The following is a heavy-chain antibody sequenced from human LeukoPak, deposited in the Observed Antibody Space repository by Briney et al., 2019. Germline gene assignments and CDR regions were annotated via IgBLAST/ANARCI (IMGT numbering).Heavy chain of an antibody. V-gene: IGHV4-34*01. CDR3: VREYCTSSTAFDI. J-gene: IGHJ3*02. CDR2: INHGGST. D-gene: IGHD2-8*01. Sequence: SETLSLTCDVYGGSFSGHYWSWIRQPPGKGLEWIGEINHGGSTNYNPSLKSRVTISVDTSKNQFSLKLTSVTAADTAVYYCVREYCTSSTAFDIWGQGTMVTVSS. CDR1: GGSFSGHY.